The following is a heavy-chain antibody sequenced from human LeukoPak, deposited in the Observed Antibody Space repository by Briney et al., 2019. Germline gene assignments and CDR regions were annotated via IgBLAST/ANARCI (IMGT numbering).Heavy chain of an antibody. J-gene: IGHJ5*02. CDR1: GYSFTGFY. CDR2: INPSNGGT. Sequence: ASVSVSCKASGYSFTGFYIHWVRQAPGQGLEWMGWINPSNGGTDYAHPFHGRVTMTSDTSVSKAYMELSGLRFDDTAVYYCARDHHRQTPISFDPWGQGTLVTVSS. V-gene: IGHV1-2*02. CDR3: ARDHHRQTPISFDP.